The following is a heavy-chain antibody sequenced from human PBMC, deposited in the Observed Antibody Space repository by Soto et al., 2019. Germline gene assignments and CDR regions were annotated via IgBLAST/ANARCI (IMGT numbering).Heavy chain of an antibody. Sequence: ASVKVSCKASGYTFTSYGISWVRQAPGQGLEWMGWISAYNGNTNYAQKLQGRVTMTTDTSTSTAYMELRSLRSDDTAVYYWSRMWMSCWYPVGLYFDFWGQGTLVTVSS. J-gene: IGHJ4*02. CDR1: GYTFTSYG. V-gene: IGHV1-18*01. CDR2: ISAYNGNT. D-gene: IGHD6-19*01. CDR3: SRMWMSCWYPVGLYFDF.